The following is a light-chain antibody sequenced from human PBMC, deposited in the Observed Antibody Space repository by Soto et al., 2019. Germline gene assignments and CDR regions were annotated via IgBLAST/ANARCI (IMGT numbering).Light chain of an antibody. CDR3: QQRSNWPPYT. J-gene: IGKJ2*01. V-gene: IGKV3-11*01. CDR2: DAS. CDR1: QSVSSY. Sequence: EIVLTQSPATLSLSPGERATLSCRASQSVSSYLAWSQQKPGQAPRLLIYDASNRATGIPARFSGSGSGTDFTLTISSLEPEDFEVYYCQQRSNWPPYTFGQGTKLEIK.